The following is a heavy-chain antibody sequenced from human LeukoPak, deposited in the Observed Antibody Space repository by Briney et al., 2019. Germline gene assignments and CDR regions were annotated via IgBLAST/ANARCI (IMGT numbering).Heavy chain of an antibody. Sequence: GGSLRLSCAASGFTFSSYWMHWVRQAPGKGLEWVSYISSSGSTIYYADSVKGRFTISRDNAKNSLYLQMNSLRAEDTAVYYCARGQHDFYDSSGYQDYWGQGTLVTVSS. J-gene: IGHJ4*02. CDR1: GFTFSSYW. CDR2: ISSSGSTI. V-gene: IGHV3-48*04. CDR3: ARGQHDFYDSSGYQDY. D-gene: IGHD3-22*01.